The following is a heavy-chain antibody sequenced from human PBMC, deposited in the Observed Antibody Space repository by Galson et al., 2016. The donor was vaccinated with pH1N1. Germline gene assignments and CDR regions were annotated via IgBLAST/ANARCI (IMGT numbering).Heavy chain of an antibody. CDR1: GGSFRGYY. D-gene: IGHD6-19*01. CDR2: INHGGST. CDR3: ARHSTSGFPTIEVAARRRPFDV. V-gene: IGHV4-34*01. J-gene: IGHJ3*01. Sequence: LSLTCAVYGGSFRGYYWSWIRQSPEKGLEWIGEINHGGSTNYNPSLEGRVALSLDTSKNQSSLRLMAVTAADTAVYFCARHSTSGFPTIEVAARRRPFDVWGQGTLVTVSS.